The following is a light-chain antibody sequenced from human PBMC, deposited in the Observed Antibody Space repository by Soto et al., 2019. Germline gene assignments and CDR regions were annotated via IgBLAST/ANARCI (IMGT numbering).Light chain of an antibody. Sequence: DIQMTQSPSSLSASVGDRVTITCRTSQSISIYLNWYQQIPGKAPKLLIYASSNLHTGVPSRFSGSASGTDFTLTISSLQPEDSATYYCQQTYSNPRTFGQGTKV. CDR3: QQTYSNPRT. V-gene: IGKV1-39*01. CDR1: QSISIY. CDR2: ASS. J-gene: IGKJ1*01.